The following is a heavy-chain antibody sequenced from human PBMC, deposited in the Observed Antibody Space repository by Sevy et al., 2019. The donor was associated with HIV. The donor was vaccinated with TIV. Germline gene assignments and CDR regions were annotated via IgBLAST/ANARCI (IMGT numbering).Heavy chain of an antibody. J-gene: IGHJ4*02. V-gene: IGHV6-1*01. D-gene: IGHD6-19*01. CDR3: ARDRGEVAGRYVDY. Sequence: SQTLSLTCAISGDSVSSNSAAWNWIRQSPSRGLEWLGRTYYRSKWYNDYAVSVTSRITINPDTSKNQCSLQLNSVTPEDTAVYFCARDRGEVAGRYVDYWGQGTLVTVSS. CDR1: GDSVSSNSAA. CDR2: TYYRSKWYN.